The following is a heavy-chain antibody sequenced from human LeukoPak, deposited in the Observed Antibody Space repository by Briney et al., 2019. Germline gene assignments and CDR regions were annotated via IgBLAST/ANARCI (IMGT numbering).Heavy chain of an antibody. D-gene: IGHD6-19*01. CDR2: ISPSSHYI. V-gene: IGHV3-21*01. Sequence: GGSLRLSCTASGFSFSGYTINWVRQAPGRGLEWVSSISPSSHYIYYADSVKGRFTISRDNAKNSLYLQMHSLRAEDTAVYYCARDRDPIIAVAGTLDYWGQGTLVTVSS. CDR3: ARDRDPIIAVAGTLDY. CDR1: GFSFSGYT. J-gene: IGHJ4*02.